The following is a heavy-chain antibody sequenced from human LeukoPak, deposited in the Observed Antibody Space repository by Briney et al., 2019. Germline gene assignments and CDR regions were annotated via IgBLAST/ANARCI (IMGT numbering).Heavy chain of an antibody. CDR1: GFTFSDYY. J-gene: IGHJ1*01. CDR2: ISSSSSYI. CDR3: ARDLTTSSTAYFHH. Sequence: GGSLRLSCAASGFTFSDYYMSWIRQAPGKGLEWVSYISSSSSYIYYADSVKGRFTISRDNAKNSLYLQMNSLRAEVTAVYYCARDLTTSSTAYFHHWGQGTLVTVSS. V-gene: IGHV3-11*06. D-gene: IGHD6-6*01.